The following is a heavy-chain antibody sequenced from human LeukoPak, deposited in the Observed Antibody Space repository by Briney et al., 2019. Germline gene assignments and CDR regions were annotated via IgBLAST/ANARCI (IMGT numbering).Heavy chain of an antibody. J-gene: IGHJ3*02. D-gene: IGHD1-14*01. Sequence: SETLSLTCTVSGGSFSSSDYYWGWIRQSPGKGLEWIGSIYYSGTTYYNPSLKSRVTISVDTSKKQFSLKLRSVTAADTAVYYCARHEWGITNAFDIWGQGTMVTVSS. CDR2: IYYSGTT. CDR1: GGSFSSSDYY. V-gene: IGHV4-39*01. CDR3: ARHEWGITNAFDI.